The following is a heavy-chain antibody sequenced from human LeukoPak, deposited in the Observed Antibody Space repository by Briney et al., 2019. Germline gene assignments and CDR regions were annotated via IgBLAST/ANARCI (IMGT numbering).Heavy chain of an antibody. CDR3: TNLRGGYDLVY. J-gene: IGHJ4*02. D-gene: IGHD5-12*01. V-gene: IGHV3-66*01. Sequence: GGSLRLSCAASGFPVSSNYKSWVRQAPGKGLEWVSLIYDYGSTSYTNYVTSRFITPRHDSKNTSSLQMNSLRAEDTAVYYCTNLRGGYDLVYWGQGTLVTASS. CDR2: IYDYGST. CDR1: GFPVSSNY.